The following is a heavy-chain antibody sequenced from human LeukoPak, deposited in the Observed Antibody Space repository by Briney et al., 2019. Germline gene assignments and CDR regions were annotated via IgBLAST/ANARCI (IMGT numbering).Heavy chain of an antibody. J-gene: IGHJ4*02. CDR1: GFSFTSYA. V-gene: IGHV3-23*01. D-gene: IGHD2-15*01. CDR3: AKLDIVVVVAAKDYFDY. CDR2: VSRSGGAT. Sequence: GGSLRLSCAASGFSFTSYAMSWVRQAQGKGLEWVSAVSRSGGATYYADSVKGRFTISRDNSKSTVYLEMNSLRAEDTAVYYCAKLDIVVVVAAKDYFDYWGQGTLVTVSS.